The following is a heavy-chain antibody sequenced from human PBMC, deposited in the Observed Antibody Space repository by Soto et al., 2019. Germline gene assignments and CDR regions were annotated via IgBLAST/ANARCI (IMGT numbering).Heavy chain of an antibody. V-gene: IGHV3-72*01. D-gene: IGHD1-26*01. CDR2: SRNKANSYST. CDR1: GFTFSDHY. J-gene: IGHJ4*02. Sequence: PGGSLRLSCAGSGFTFSDHYMDWVRQAPGKGLEWVGSSRNKANSYSTEYAAAVKGRFTISRDESKNSLYLQMNSLKTEDTAVYYCARFSGSYTRGPDYWGQGTLVTVSS. CDR3: ARFSGSYTRGPDY.